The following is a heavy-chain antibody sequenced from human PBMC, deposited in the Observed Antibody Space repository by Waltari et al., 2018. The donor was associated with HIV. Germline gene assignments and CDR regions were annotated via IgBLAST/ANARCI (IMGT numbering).Heavy chain of an antibody. V-gene: IGHV3-30*01. D-gene: IGHD3-22*01. CDR2: ISYDGSDK. CDR1: GFTFSTFV. CDR3: AREFYYDSTGYNSGFDY. J-gene: IGHJ4*02. Sequence: QVHLVESGGGVVQPGRSLRLSCAASGFTFSTFVMHWVRQAPGKGLEWVADISYDGSDKYHADSVNGRFTISRDNSRNTLYLQMNSLRPEDTAVYFCAREFYYDSTGYNSGFDYWGQGTLVTVSS.